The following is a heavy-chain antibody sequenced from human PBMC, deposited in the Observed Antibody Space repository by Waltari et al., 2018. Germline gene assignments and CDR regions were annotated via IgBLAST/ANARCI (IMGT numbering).Heavy chain of an antibody. Sequence: QVQLVQSGAEVKKPGSSVKVSCKASGGTFSSYAISWVRQAPGHGLEWMGRIIPIFGTANYAQKFQGRVTITADKSTSTAYMELSSLRSEDTAVYYCAASSGGIAVAGGGDAFDIWGQGTMVTVSS. CDR2: IIPIFGTA. D-gene: IGHD6-19*01. V-gene: IGHV1-69*08. J-gene: IGHJ3*02. CDR3: AASSGGIAVAGGGDAFDI. CDR1: GGTFSSYA.